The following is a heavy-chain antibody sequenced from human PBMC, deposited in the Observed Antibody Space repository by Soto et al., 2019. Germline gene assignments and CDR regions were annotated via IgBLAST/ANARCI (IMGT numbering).Heavy chain of an antibody. V-gene: IGHV3-23*01. D-gene: IGHD6-6*01. Sequence: GGSLRLSCAASGFTFSSYAMSWVRQAPGKGLEWVSAISGSGGSTYYADSVKGRFTISRDNSKNTLYLQMNSLRAEDTAVYYCAKDRMIAARPLGGMDVWGQGTTVTVSS. CDR2: ISGSGGST. J-gene: IGHJ6*02. CDR1: GFTFSSYA. CDR3: AKDRMIAARPLGGMDV.